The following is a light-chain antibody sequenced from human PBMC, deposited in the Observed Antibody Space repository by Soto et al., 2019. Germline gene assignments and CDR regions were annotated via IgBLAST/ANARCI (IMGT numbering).Light chain of an antibody. CDR3: QQANSFPLT. Sequence: DIQMTQSPSTLSGSVGDRVTITCRASQTISSWLAWYQQKPGKAPKLLIYKASTLKSGVPSRFSGSGSGTDFTLTISSLQPEEFATYYCQQANSFPLTVGGGTKVDIK. CDR2: KAS. V-gene: IGKV1-5*03. CDR1: QTISSW. J-gene: IGKJ4*01.